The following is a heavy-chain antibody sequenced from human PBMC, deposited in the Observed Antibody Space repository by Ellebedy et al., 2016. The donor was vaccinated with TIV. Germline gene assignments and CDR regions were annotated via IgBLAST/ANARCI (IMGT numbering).Heavy chain of an antibody. Sequence: GGSLRLSCAASGFGFKNMWMNRVRQAPGKGPEWVGRIKSIADGGTPNYAAPARGRFIISRDDSKNMLFLQMNSLKTEDTAVYFCTTAPHYYGSGDYFKSYHYHYVDVWGRGTTVSVSS. J-gene: IGHJ6*04. CDR2: IKSIADGGTP. V-gene: IGHV3-15*01. CDR3: TTAPHYYGSGDYFKSYHYHYVDV. D-gene: IGHD3-10*01. CDR1: GFGFKNMW.